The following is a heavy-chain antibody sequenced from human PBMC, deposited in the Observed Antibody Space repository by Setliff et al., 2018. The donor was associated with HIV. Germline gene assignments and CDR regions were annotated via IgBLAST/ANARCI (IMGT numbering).Heavy chain of an antibody. CDR2: IGSSGDNI. Sequence: GGSLRLSCAASGFTFDRFWMHWVRQAPGKGLEWVSAIGSSGDNIYYADSVKGRFTISRDNSMNTPYLQIDSLRPDDTAMYYCAKAGSGWYEFDSWGQGTLVTVSS. CDR1: GFTFDRFW. V-gene: IGHV3-21*04. J-gene: IGHJ4*02. CDR3: AKAGSGWYEFDS. D-gene: IGHD6-19*01.